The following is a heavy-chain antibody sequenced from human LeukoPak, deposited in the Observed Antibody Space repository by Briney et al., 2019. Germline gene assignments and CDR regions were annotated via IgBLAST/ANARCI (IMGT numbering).Heavy chain of an antibody. CDR2: INHSGST. CDR1: GGSFSGYY. CDR3: ATITIFGVVPVD. D-gene: IGHD3-3*01. Sequence: SETLSLTCAVSGGSFSGYYWSWIRQPPGKGLEWIGEINHSGSTNYNPSLKSRVTISVDTSKNQFSLKLSSVTAADTAVYYCATITIFGVVPVDWGQGTLVTVSS. V-gene: IGHV4-34*01. J-gene: IGHJ4*02.